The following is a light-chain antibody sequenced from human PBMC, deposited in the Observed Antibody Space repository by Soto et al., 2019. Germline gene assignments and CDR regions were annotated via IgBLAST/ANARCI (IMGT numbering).Light chain of an antibody. V-gene: IGKV1-13*02. Sequence: AIQLTQSPSSLSASVGDRVTITCRASQGISSALAWYQQKPGKAPKLLIYDAPSLESVVPSRFSGSGSGTDFTLTISSLQPEDFATYYCQQFNSYPFTFGPGTKVDIK. J-gene: IGKJ3*01. CDR1: QGISSA. CDR3: QQFNSYPFT. CDR2: DAP.